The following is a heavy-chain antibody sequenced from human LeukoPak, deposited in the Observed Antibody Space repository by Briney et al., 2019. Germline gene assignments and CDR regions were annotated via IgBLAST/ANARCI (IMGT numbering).Heavy chain of an antibody. V-gene: IGHV3-7*04. D-gene: IGHD1-1*01. CDR2: ITLDGSDS. CDR3: TTENWYVFEN. J-gene: IGHJ4*02. CDR1: GFPFSSYW. Sequence: GGSLRLSCAASGFPFSSYWMACVRQAPGKGLEWVATITLDGSDSYYVDSVKGRFTVSRDNAKNSLYLQMNNLRVEDTAVFYCTTENWYVFENWGQGSLVTVSS.